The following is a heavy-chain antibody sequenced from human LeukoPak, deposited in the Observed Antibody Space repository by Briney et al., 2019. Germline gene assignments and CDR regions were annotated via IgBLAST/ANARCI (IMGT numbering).Heavy chain of an antibody. CDR2: ISYDGSNK. CDR1: GFTFSSYG. J-gene: IGHJ4*02. Sequence: PGGSLRLSCAASGFTFSSYGMHWVRQAPGKGLGWVAVISYDGSNKYYADSVKGRFTISRDNSKNTLYLQMNSLRAEDTAVYYCAKDPGVPWYFDYWGQGTLVTVSS. CDR3: AKDPGVPWYFDY. V-gene: IGHV3-30*18. D-gene: IGHD7-27*01.